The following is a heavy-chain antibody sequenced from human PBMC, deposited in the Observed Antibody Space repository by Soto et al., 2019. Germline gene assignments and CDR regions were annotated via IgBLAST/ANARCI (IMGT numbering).Heavy chain of an antibody. CDR3: ARDLGGWPDY. Sequence: GASVKVSCKASGGTFSTYTITWVRQAPGQGLEWMGRIIPIIGIINYAQKFQGRVTITRDTSASTAYMELSSLRSEDTAVYYCARDLGGWPDYWGQGTLVTVSS. J-gene: IGHJ4*02. CDR1: GGTFSTYT. CDR2: IIPIIGII. D-gene: IGHD2-15*01. V-gene: IGHV1-69*04.